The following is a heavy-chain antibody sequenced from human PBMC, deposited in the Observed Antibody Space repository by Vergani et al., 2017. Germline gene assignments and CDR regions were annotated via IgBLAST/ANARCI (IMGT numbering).Heavy chain of an antibody. CDR3: AKGAGGWFWELFYFDY. J-gene: IGHJ4*02. Sequence: EVKLMESGGVVVTPGGSLRLPCAASVFTFADYAMHWVRHAPGKGLEWVSLTSWDGGSTYYADSVKGRFTISRDNSKNSLYLQMNSLRAEDTALYYCAKGAGGWFWELFYFDYWGQGTLVTVSS. CDR2: TSWDGGST. D-gene: IGHD3-10*01. CDR1: VFTFADYA. V-gene: IGHV3-43D*03.